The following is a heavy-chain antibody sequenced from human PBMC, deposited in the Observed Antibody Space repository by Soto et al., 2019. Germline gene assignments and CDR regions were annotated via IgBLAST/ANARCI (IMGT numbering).Heavy chain of an antibody. CDR1: GFTFSSYA. Sequence: EVQLLESGGGLVQPGGSLRLSCAASGFTFSSYAMSWVRQAPGKGLEWVSAISGSGGSTYYADSVKGRFTISRDNSKNTLYLEMNSLRAGDAAVYYCATGRGVNFYYGMDVWGQGTTVTVSS. J-gene: IGHJ6*02. CDR2: ISGSGGST. CDR3: ATGRGVNFYYGMDV. D-gene: IGHD3-10*01. V-gene: IGHV3-23*01.